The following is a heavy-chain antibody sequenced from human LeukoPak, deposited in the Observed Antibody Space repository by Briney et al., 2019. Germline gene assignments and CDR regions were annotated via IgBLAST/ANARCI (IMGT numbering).Heavy chain of an antibody. V-gene: IGHV3-21*01. J-gene: IGHJ5*02. D-gene: IGHD2-15*01. CDR2: ISSSSIYI. CDR1: GFTFTTSS. Sequence: GGSLRLSCAASGFTFTTSSMNWVRQAPGKGLEWVSSISSSSIYIYYADSVKGRFTISRDNAKNSLYLQMNSLRAEDTAVYYCACYNNWFDPWGQGTLVTVSS. CDR3: ACYNNWFDP.